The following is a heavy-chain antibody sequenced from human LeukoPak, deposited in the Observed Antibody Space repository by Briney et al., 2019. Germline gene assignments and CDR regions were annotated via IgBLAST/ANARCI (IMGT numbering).Heavy chain of an antibody. V-gene: IGHV1-46*01. J-gene: IGHJ4*02. CDR3: APTYSNYGALDY. CDR2: INPSGGST. D-gene: IGHD4-11*01. Sequence: ASVKVSCKASGYTFTSYYMHWVRQAPGQGLEWMGIINPSGGSTSYAQKFQGRVTMTRDTSTSTVYMELSSLRSEDTAVYYCAPTYSNYGALDYWGQGTLVTVSS. CDR1: GYTFTSYY.